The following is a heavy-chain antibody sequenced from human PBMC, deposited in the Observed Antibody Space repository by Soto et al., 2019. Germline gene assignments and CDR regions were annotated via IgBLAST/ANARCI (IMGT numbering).Heavy chain of an antibody. CDR2: IYYSGSP. CDR3: AVPAASVAGASGSYYYYGMDV. Sequence: SDSMSLTSTVSGGSISSSSYYWGWIRQPPGKGLEWIGYIYYSGSPYYNPSLKSRVTISVDTSKNQFSLKLSSVTAADTAVYYCAVPAASVAGASGSYYYYGMDVWGQGTTVTVSS. D-gene: IGHD6-19*01. CDR1: GGSISSSSYY. V-gene: IGHV4-39*01. J-gene: IGHJ6*02.